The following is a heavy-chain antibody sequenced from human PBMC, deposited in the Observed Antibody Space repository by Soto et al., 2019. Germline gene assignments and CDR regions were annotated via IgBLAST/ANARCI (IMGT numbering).Heavy chain of an antibody. D-gene: IGHD6-13*01. CDR2: IIPIFGTA. J-gene: IGHJ4*02. CDR1: GGTFSSYA. Sequence: QVQLVQSGAEVKKPGSSVKVSCKASGGTFSSYAISWVRQAPGQGLEWMGGIIPIFGTANYAQKFQGRVTITADESTSTAYMELSSLRSEDTAVYYCARDLDRAIGSSSWYVGGPTAWYWGQGTLVTVSS. CDR3: ARDLDRAIGSSSWYVGGPTAWY. V-gene: IGHV1-69*12.